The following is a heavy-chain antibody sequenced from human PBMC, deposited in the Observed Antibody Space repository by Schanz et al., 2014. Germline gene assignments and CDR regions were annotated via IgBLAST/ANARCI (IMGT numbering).Heavy chain of an antibody. D-gene: IGHD2-2*01. V-gene: IGHV4-34*01. CDR1: GGSFSGYY. CDR3: ARGEWSTNQFDY. Sequence: QVQLQQWGAGLLKPSETLSLTCAVYGGSFSGYYWTWIRQPPGKGLEWIGEIHHSGSANYNPSLKSRVTISMDTSKNQFSLKLSSVTAADTAVYYCARGEWSTNQFDYWGHGTLVTVSS. CDR2: IHHSGSA. J-gene: IGHJ4*01.